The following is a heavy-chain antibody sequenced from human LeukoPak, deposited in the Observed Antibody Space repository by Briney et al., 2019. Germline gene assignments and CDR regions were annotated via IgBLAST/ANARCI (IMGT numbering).Heavy chain of an antibody. V-gene: IGHV4-34*01. CDR2: INHSGST. J-gene: IGHJ4*02. D-gene: IGHD6-19*01. Sequence: SETLSLTCAVYGGTFRDYYWSWIRQPPGKGLEWIGEINHSGSTHCNPSLKSRVTISVDASKNQFSLKVNSVTAEDTAVYYCAREVAGSGWSFDFWGQGTLVTVSS. CDR1: GGTFRDYY. CDR3: AREVAGSGWSFDF.